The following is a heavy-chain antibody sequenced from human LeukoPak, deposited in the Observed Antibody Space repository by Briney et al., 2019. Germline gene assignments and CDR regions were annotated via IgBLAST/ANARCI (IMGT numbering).Heavy chain of an antibody. D-gene: IGHD3-10*01. Sequence: GGSLRLSCAASGFTFSSYAMSWVRQAPGKGLEWVSAISGSGGSTYYADSVKGRFTISRDNSKNTLSLQMNSLRAEDTAVYYCVGDNYGLGSLDYWGQGTLVTVSS. J-gene: IGHJ4*02. CDR2: ISGSGGST. CDR3: VGDNYGLGSLDY. CDR1: GFTFSSYA. V-gene: IGHV3-23*01.